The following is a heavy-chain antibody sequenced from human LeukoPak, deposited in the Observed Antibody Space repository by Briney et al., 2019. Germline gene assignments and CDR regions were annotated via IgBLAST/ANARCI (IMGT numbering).Heavy chain of an antibody. CDR2: INHSGST. Sequence: SETLSLTCTVSGGSISSYYWSWIRQPPGKGLEWIGEINHSGSTNYNPSLKSRVTISVDTSKNQFSLKLSSVTAADTAVYYCARDRELLSPTNWFDPWGQGTLVTVSS. D-gene: IGHD2-2*01. CDR1: GGSISSYY. CDR3: ARDRELLSPTNWFDP. J-gene: IGHJ5*02. V-gene: IGHV4-34*01.